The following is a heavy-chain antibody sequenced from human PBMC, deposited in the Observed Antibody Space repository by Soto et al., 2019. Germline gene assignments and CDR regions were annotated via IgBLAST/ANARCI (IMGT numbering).Heavy chain of an antibody. J-gene: IGHJ4*02. D-gene: IGHD1-7*01. CDR3: ARDGLELWGYYFDY. CDR1: GFTFSSYS. V-gene: IGHV3-21*01. Sequence: GGSLRLSCAASGFTFSSYSMNWVRQAPGKGLEWVSSISSSSSYIYYTDSVKGRFTISRDNAKNSLYLQMNSLRAEDTAVYYCARDGLELWGYYFDYWGQGTLVTVSS. CDR2: ISSSSSYI.